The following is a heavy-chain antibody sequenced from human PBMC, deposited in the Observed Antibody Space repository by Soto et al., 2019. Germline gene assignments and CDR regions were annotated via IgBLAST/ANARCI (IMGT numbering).Heavy chain of an antibody. CDR2: ISGSGDST. J-gene: IGHJ5*02. CDR1: GFTFSNYA. V-gene: IGHV3-23*01. CDR3: AKDRAVITFGGVIVA. D-gene: IGHD3-16*02. Sequence: AGGSLRLSCAASGFTFSNYAMTWVRQAPGKGLEWVSSISGSGDSTYSADSVKGRLTISRDNSKNTLYLQMHSLRVEDTAVYYCAKDRAVITFGGVIVAWGQGTLVTVSS.